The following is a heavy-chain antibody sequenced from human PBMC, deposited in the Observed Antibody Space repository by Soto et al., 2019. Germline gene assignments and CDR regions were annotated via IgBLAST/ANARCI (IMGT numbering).Heavy chain of an antibody. CDR2: IYYSGST. Sequence: SETLSLTCTVSGGSISSSSYYWGWIRQPPGKGLEWIGSIYYSGSTYYNPSLKCRVTISVDTSKNQFSLKLSSVTAADTAVYYCARHLYSSSSERLDWFDPWGQGTLVTVSS. J-gene: IGHJ5*02. V-gene: IGHV4-39*01. CDR1: GGSISSSSYY. D-gene: IGHD6-6*01. CDR3: ARHLYSSSSERLDWFDP.